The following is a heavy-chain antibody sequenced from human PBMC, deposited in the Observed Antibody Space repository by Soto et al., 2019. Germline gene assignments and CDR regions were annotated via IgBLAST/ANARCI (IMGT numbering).Heavy chain of an antibody. J-gene: IGHJ4*02. Sequence: PGGSLRLSCAASGFTFSTYAMSWVRQAPGKGLEWVSAIIGRGDTTYYADSVKGRFTISRDNSRNTLYLQMNSLRAEDTAVYYCAKDLKVTTGFAPFNYWGQGTLVTVSS. D-gene: IGHD4-4*01. CDR1: GFTFSTYA. CDR2: IIGRGDTT. V-gene: IGHV3-23*01. CDR3: AKDLKVTTGFAPFNY.